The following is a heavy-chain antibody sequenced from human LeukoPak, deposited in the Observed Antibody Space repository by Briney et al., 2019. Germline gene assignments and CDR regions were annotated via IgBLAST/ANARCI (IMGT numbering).Heavy chain of an antibody. CDR2: MNPNSGNT. D-gene: IGHD5/OR15-5a*01. CDR1: GYTFTSYD. V-gene: IGHV1-8*01. CDR3: ARGPVEAVYGVSTED. Sequence: ASVKVSYKASGYTFTSYDINWVRQATGQGLEWMGWMNPNSGNTGYAQKLQGRVSMTRDTSISTAYMELSSLRSEDTAVYYCARGPVEAVYGVSTEDWGQGTTVTVSS. J-gene: IGHJ6*02.